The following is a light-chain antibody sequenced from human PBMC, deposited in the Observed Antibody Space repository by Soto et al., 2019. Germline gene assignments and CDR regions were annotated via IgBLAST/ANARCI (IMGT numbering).Light chain of an antibody. CDR2: GAS. Sequence: EIVLTQSPGTLSLSPGERATLSCRASQSVSTYVAWHQHKPGQAPRLLIFGASSRATGIPDRFSGSGSGTDFPLTISRLEPEDFAVYYCQQYGSSPYTFGQGTKLEMK. V-gene: IGKV3-20*01. CDR3: QQYGSSPYT. CDR1: QSVSTY. J-gene: IGKJ2*01.